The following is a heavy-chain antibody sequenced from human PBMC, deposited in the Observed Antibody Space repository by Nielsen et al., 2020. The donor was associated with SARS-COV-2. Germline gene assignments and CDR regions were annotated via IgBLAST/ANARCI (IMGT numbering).Heavy chain of an antibody. CDR2: FSGSGDRT. Sequence: GGSLRLSCAASGFTFSNYVMIWVRQAPGKGLEWVSTFSGSGDRTYYSDSVKGRFTLSRDNSKNTMYLQMNTLRADDTAIYYCARERENIVVVTATQRYFDLWGRGTLVTVSS. D-gene: IGHD2-21*02. CDR3: ARERENIVVVTATQRYFDL. J-gene: IGHJ2*01. CDR1: GFTFSNYV. V-gene: IGHV3-23*01.